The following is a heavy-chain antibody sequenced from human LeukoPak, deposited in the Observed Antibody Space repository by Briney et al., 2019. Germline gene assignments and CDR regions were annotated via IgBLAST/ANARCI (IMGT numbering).Heavy chain of an antibody. D-gene: IGHD6-6*01. Sequence: PSETLSLTCTVSGGSISSSSYYWGWIRQPPGKGLEWIGSIYYSGSTYYNPSLKSRVTISVDTSKNQFSLKLSSVTAADTAVYYCARRSGPSIAARQTDYWGQGTLVTVSS. CDR2: IYYSGST. CDR1: GGSISSSSYY. J-gene: IGHJ4*02. V-gene: IGHV4-39*01. CDR3: ARRSGPSIAARQTDY.